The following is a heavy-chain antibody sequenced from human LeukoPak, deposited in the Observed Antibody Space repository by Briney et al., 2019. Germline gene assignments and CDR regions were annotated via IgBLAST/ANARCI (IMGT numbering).Heavy chain of an antibody. D-gene: IGHD4-17*01. J-gene: IGHJ3*02. CDR1: GGSFSGYY. V-gene: IGHV4-34*01. CDR2: INHSGST. CDR3: ARFYGDYNGSAFDI. Sequence: SETLSLTCAVYGGSFSGYYWSWIPQPPGKGLEWIGEINHSGSTNYNPSLKSRVTISVDTSKNQFSLKLSSVTAADTAVYYCARFYGDYNGSAFDIWGQGTMVTVSS.